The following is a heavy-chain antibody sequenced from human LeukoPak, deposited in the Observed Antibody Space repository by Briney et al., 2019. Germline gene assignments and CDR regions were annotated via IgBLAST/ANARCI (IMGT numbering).Heavy chain of an antibody. Sequence: PSETLSLTCTVSGGSISSYYWSWIRQPPGKGLEWIGYIYYSGSTNYNPSLKSRVTISVDTSKNQFSLKLSSVTAADTAVYYCARDSPSPGGSAFRYMDVWGKGTTVTVSS. D-gene: IGHD2-15*01. J-gene: IGHJ6*03. CDR2: IYYSGST. CDR1: GGSISSYY. V-gene: IGHV4-59*01. CDR3: ARDSPSPGGSAFRYMDV.